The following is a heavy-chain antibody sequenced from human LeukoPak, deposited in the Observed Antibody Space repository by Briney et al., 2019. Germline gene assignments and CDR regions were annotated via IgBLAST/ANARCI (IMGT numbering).Heavy chain of an antibody. V-gene: IGHV4-4*07. D-gene: IGHD1/OR15-1a*01. CDR3: ARGEHSVDS. Sequence: SETLSLTCTVSGGAIRSHYWNWIRQPAGKGLEWIGRIYSTGYTNDNPFLKSRITMSVDMSKNQFSLRLNSVTAADTAVYYCARGEHSVDSWGQGMLVTVSS. J-gene: IGHJ4*02. CDR1: GGAIRSHY. CDR2: IYSTGYT.